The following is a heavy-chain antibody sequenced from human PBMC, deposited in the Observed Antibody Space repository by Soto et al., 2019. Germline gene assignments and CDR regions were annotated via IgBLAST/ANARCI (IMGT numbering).Heavy chain of an antibody. CDR3: ARDSDWAFDY. CDR1: GFTFSSFS. J-gene: IGHJ4*02. V-gene: IGHV3-48*01. CDR2: ISSGSGTI. D-gene: IGHD3-9*01. Sequence: EVQVVESGGGLVQPGGSLRLSCAASGFTFSSFSMNWVRQGPGKGLEWISYISSGSGTIDYADSVKGRFTISRDNAKNSLFLQMNSLRVEDTAVYYCARDSDWAFDYWGQGTLVTVSS.